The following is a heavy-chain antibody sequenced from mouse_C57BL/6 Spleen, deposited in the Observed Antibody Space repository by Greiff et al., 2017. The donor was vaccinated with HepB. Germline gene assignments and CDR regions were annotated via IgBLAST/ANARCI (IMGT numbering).Heavy chain of an antibody. J-gene: IGHJ3*01. D-gene: IGHD1-1*01. CDR1: GYSITSGDY. CDR3: ARGGYGSSPGWFAY. CDR2: ISYDGSN. Sequence: DVQLQESGPGLVKPSQSLSLTCSVTGYSITSGDYWNWIRQFPGNKRERRGYISYDGSNNYNPSLKNRISITRDTSKNQFFLKLNSVTTEDTATYYCARGGYGSSPGWFAYWGQGTLVTVSA. V-gene: IGHV3-6*01.